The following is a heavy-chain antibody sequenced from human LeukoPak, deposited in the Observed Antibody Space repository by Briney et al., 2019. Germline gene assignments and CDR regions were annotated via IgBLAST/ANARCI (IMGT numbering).Heavy chain of an antibody. J-gene: IGHJ4*02. Sequence: GGSLRLSCAASGFTFDDYGMSWVRQAPGKGLEGVSGINWTGGSTGYADSVKGRFTISRDNAKNSLYLQMNSLRAEDTALYYCARGAYCGGDCSFDYWGQGTLVTVSS. CDR1: GFTFDDYG. V-gene: IGHV3-20*04. D-gene: IGHD2-21*02. CDR3: ARGAYCGGDCSFDY. CDR2: INWTGGST.